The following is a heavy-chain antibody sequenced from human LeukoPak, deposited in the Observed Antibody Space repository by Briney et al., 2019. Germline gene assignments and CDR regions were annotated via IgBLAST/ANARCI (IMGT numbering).Heavy chain of an antibody. CDR3: ARAIYGSGLDNWFDP. V-gene: IGHV1-3*01. CDR2: INAGNGNT. Sequence: EASVKVACKASGYTFTSYAMHWVRQAPGQRLEWMGWINAGNGNTKYSQKFRGRVTITRDTSASTAYMELSSLRSEDTAVYYCARAIYGSGLDNWFDPWGQGTLVTVSS. CDR1: GYTFTSYA. J-gene: IGHJ5*02. D-gene: IGHD3-10*01.